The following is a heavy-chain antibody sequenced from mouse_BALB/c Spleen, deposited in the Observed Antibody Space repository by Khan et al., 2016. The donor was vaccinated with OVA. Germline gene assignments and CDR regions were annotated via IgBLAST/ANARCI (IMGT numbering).Heavy chain of an antibody. Sequence: EVELVESGGGLVKPGGSLRLSCEASGFTFSSYSMSWVRQTPEKRLEWVATITSGGSYTYYPDSVQGRFTISRDNAKNTLYLQLSSLKSEDTAIYYCTRDRNDYSSSFYFDYWGQGTTLTVSS. V-gene: IGHV5-6-4*01. CDR1: GFTFSSYS. CDR2: ITSGGSYT. J-gene: IGHJ2*01. CDR3: TRDRNDYSSSFYFDY. D-gene: IGHD1-1*01.